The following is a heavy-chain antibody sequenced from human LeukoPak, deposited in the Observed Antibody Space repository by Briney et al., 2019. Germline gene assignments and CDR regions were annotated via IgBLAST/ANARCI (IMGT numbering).Heavy chain of an antibody. CDR1: GGSISSYY. D-gene: IGHD6-13*01. V-gene: IGHV4-59*01. CDR2: IYYSGST. J-gene: IGHJ4*02. CDR3: ASQYSSSWSSFDY. Sequence: SETLSLTCTVSGGSISSYYWSWIRQPPGKGLEWIGYIYYSGSTNYNPSLKSRVTISVDTSKNQFSLKLSSVTAADTAVYYCASQYSSSWSSFDYWGQGTLVTVSS.